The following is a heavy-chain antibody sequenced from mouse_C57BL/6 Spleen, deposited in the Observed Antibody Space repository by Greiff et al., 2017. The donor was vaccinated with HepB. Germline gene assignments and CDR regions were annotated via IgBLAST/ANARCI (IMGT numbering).Heavy chain of an antibody. CDR3: ARSIIYYYGSREYFDV. J-gene: IGHJ1*03. D-gene: IGHD1-1*01. CDR1: GYTFTSYG. CDR2: IYPRSGNT. V-gene: IGHV1-81*01. Sequence: QVQLQQSGAELARPGASVKLSCKASGYTFTSYGISWVKQRTGQGLEWIGEIYPRSGNTYYNEKFKGKATLTADKSSSTAYMELRSLTSEDSAVYFCARSIIYYYGSREYFDVWGTGTTVTVSS.